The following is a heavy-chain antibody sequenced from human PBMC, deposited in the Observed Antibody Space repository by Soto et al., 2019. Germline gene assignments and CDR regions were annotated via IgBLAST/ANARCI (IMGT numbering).Heavy chain of an antibody. V-gene: IGHV4-39*01. Sequence: SETLSLTCTVSNSSISSPIYYWGWIRQPPGKGLEWIGSIHQTGSTYYNPSLQGRVTISVDTSKNQFSLKLSSVTAADTAAYYCARGQGVVLMVYASSAFDIWGQGTMVTVSS. CDR3: ARGQGVVLMVYASSAFDI. D-gene: IGHD2-8*01. CDR2: IHQTGST. CDR1: NSSISSPIYY. J-gene: IGHJ3*02.